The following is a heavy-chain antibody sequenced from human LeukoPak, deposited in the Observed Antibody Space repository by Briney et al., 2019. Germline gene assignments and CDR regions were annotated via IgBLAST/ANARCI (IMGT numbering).Heavy chain of an antibody. CDR1: GGSISSYY. V-gene: IGHV4-4*07. CDR3: ARDRYYYDSSGYDHFDY. Sequence: PSETLSLTCTVSGGSISSYYWSWIRQPAGKGPEWIGRIYTSGSTNYNPSLKSRVTMSVDTSKNQFSLKLSSVTAADTAVYYCARDRYYYDSSGYDHFDYWGQGTLVTVSS. J-gene: IGHJ4*02. D-gene: IGHD3-22*01. CDR2: IYTSGST.